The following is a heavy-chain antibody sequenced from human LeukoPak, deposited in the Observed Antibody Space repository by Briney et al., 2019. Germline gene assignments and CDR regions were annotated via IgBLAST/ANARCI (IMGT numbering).Heavy chain of an antibody. CDR2: INHSGST. CDR3: ARGGNRSPYYDFWSGYRPGNWFDP. D-gene: IGHD3-3*01. V-gene: IGHV4-34*01. CDR1: GGSFSGYH. J-gene: IGHJ5*02. Sequence: SETLSLTCTVYGGSFSGYHWSWIRQPPGGGLEWIGEINHSGSTNYNPSLKSRVTISVDTSKNQFSLKLSSVTAADTAVYYCARGGNRSPYYDFWSGYRPGNWFDPWGQGTLVTVSS.